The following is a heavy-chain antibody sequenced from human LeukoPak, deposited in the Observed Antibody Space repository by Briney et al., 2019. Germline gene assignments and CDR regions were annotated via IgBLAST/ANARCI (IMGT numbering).Heavy chain of an antibody. Sequence: SETLSLTCTVSGGSISSYFWTWIRQPPGRGLEWSGYIYYSGNTNYNPALKSRVTISIDTSKNQFSLKLNSVTAADTAIYYCARVVRYSSGLKGVDYWGQGTLVTVSS. CDR1: GGSISSYF. D-gene: IGHD6-19*01. V-gene: IGHV4-59*01. J-gene: IGHJ4*02. CDR3: ARVVRYSSGLKGVDY. CDR2: IYYSGNT.